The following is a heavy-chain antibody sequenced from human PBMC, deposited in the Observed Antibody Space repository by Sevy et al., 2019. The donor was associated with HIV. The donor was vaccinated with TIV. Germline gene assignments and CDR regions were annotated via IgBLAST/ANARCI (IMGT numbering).Heavy chain of an antibody. CDR1: GFTFTSSA. CDR3: VREGVGGFSYSLDT. V-gene: IGHV1-58*01. D-gene: IGHD5-18*01. CDR2: IVVGSGNT. J-gene: IGHJ5*02. Sequence: ASVKVSCKASGFTFTSSAVQWVRQARGQRLEWIGWIVVGSGNTNYAQKFQERVTISRDMSTSTAYMELSSLRSEDTAVYYCVREGVGGFSYSLDTWGQGTLVTVSS.